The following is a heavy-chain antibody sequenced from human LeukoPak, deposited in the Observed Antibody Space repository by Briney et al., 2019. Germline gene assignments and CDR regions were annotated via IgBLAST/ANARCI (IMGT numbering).Heavy chain of an antibody. CDR1: GGSISSSSYY. CDR3: ARSPRTSVTVRYCSGGSCYAGWFDP. Sequence: PSETLSLTCTVSGGSISSSSYYWGWIRQPPGKGLGWIGSIYYSGSTYYNPSLKSRVTISVDTSKNHFSLKLSSVTAADTAVYYCARSPRTSVTVRYCSGGSCYAGWFDPWGQGTLVTVSS. V-gene: IGHV4-39*01. J-gene: IGHJ5*02. CDR2: IYYSGST. D-gene: IGHD2-15*01.